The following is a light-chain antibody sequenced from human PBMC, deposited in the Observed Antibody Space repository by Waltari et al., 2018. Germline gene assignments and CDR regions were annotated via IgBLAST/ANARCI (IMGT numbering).Light chain of an antibody. CDR3: QWYKNWPLWT. V-gene: IGKV3-15*01. CDR2: GAA. J-gene: IGKJ1*01. CDR1: QSVSSN. Sequence: CGASQSVSSNLAGKQQKPGQAARLLIDGAAPTAPGIPARFSGSGSWKELTLAISSLQSEDFAVYYCQWYKNWPLWTFGQGTKVEIK.